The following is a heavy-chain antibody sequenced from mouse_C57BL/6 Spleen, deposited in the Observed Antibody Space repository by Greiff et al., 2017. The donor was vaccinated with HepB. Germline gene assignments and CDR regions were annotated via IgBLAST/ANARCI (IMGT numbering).Heavy chain of an antibody. CDR1: GYTFTSYW. CDR2: IYPSDSET. D-gene: IGHD1-1*01. J-gene: IGHJ1*03. CDR3: ARAHYYYGSEWYFDV. Sequence: QVQLQQPGAELVRPGSSVKLSCKASGYTFTSYWMDWVKQRPGQGLEWIGNIYPSDSETHYNQKFKDKATLTVDKSSSTAYMQLSSLTSEDSAVYYCARAHYYYGSEWYFDVWGTGTTVTVSS. V-gene: IGHV1-61*01.